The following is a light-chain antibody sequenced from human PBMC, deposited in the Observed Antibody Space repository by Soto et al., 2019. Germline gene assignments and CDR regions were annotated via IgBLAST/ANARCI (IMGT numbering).Light chain of an antibody. CDR1: QSVSRSY. V-gene: IGKV3-20*01. CDR2: GAS. J-gene: IGKJ1*01. CDR3: HHYET. Sequence: ESVLTQSPGTLSLCPGDRATLSCRASQSVSRSYLGWYQQKPGQAPRLLMYGASIRAAGVPDRFSGSRSGTEFTLSISRLEPEDFTVYYCHHYETFGQGTKVDIK.